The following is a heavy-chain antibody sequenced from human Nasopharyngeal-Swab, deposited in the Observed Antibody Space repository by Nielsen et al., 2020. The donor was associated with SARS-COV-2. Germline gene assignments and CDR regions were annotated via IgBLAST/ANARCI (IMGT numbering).Heavy chain of an antibody. J-gene: IGHJ6*02. Sequence: SVKVSCKASGGTFSSYAISWVRQAPGQGLEWMGGIIPIFGTANYAQKFQGRVTITADESTSTAYMELSSLRSVDTAVYYCARRFGFGDYYYYYYGMDVWGQGTTVTVSS. CDR1: GGTFSSYA. D-gene: IGHD3-10*01. CDR3: ARRFGFGDYYYYYYGMDV. V-gene: IGHV1-69*13. CDR2: IIPIFGTA.